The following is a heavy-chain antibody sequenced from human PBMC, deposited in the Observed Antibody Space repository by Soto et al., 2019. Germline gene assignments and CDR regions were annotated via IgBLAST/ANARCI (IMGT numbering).Heavy chain of an antibody. CDR2: RWYDGSNK. CDR1: GFTFSSYG. Sequence: QVQLLESGGGVVQPGRSLRLSCAASGFTFSSYGMHWVRQAPGKGLEWVAVRWYDGSNKYYADSVKGRFTISRDNSKNTLYLQMNSLRAEDTAVYYCAREGIAARTLDYWGQGTLVTVSS. J-gene: IGHJ4*02. D-gene: IGHD6-6*01. V-gene: IGHV3-33*01. CDR3: AREGIAARTLDY.